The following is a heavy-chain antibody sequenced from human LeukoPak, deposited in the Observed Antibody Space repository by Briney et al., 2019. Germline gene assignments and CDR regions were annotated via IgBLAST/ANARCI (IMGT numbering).Heavy chain of an antibody. CDR3: AKVVSEGGTPFDY. J-gene: IGHJ4*02. CDR2: ISGSGGST. Sequence: GGSLRLSCAASGFVVSSNYMNWVRQAPGKGLEWVSAISGSGGSTYYADSVKGRFTISRDNSKNTLYLQMNSLRAEDTAVYYCAKVVSEGGTPFDYWGQGTLVTVSS. CDR1: GFVVSSNY. V-gene: IGHV3-23*01. D-gene: IGHD3-16*01.